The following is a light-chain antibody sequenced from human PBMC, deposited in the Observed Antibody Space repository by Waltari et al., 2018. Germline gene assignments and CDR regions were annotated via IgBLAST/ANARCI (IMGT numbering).Light chain of an antibody. CDR3: QQYNSYSWT. J-gene: IGKJ1*01. V-gene: IGKV1-5*01. Sequence: DIQMTQSPSTLSASVGDRVTITCRASQSIRTWLAWYQQKPGKAPKLLIYDVSDLQSGVPSRFSGSGSGTEFTLTINSLQPDDFATYYCQQYNSYSWTFGQGTKVEIK. CDR1: QSIRTW. CDR2: DVS.